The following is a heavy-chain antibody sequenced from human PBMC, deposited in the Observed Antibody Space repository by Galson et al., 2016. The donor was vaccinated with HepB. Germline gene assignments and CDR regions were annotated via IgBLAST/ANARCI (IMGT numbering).Heavy chain of an antibody. J-gene: IGHJ4*02. CDR1: GGSISSSDW. V-gene: IGHV4-4*02. CDR3: AKEGEWDLLNSFDS. Sequence: LSLTCAVSGGSISSSDWWSWVRQPPGKGLEWIGEIFHSGSTNYNPSPKSRVTISVDKSKNQFSLKLSSVTAADTAVYYCAKEGEWDLLNSFDSWGQGTLVTVSS. CDR2: IFHSGST. D-gene: IGHD1-26*01.